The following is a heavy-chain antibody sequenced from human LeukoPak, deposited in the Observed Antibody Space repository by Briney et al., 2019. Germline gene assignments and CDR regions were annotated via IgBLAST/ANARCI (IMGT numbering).Heavy chain of an antibody. D-gene: IGHD7-27*01. V-gene: IGHV1-69*13. CDR2: IIPIFGTA. CDR1: GGTFSSYA. Sequence: AAVKVSCKASGGTFSSYAISWVRQAPGQGLEWMGGIIPIFGTANYAQKFQGRVTITADESTSTAYMELSSLRSEDTAVYYCARVGGARPWGYYFDYWGQGTLVTVSS. J-gene: IGHJ4*02. CDR3: ARVGGARPWGYYFDY.